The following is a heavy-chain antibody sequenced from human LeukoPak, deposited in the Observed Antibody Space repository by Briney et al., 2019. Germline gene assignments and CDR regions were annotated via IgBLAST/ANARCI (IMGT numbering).Heavy chain of an antibody. D-gene: IGHD5-18*01. Sequence: SETLSLTCAVSGGSIASGDYSWSWIRQPPGKGLEWIGYIYYSGSTYYNPSLKSRVTISVDTSKNQFSLKLSSVTAADTAVYYCARSDTAMVTFDYWGQGTLVTVSS. J-gene: IGHJ4*02. CDR3: ARSDTAMVTFDY. V-gene: IGHV4-30-4*07. CDR1: GGSIASGDYS. CDR2: IYYSGST.